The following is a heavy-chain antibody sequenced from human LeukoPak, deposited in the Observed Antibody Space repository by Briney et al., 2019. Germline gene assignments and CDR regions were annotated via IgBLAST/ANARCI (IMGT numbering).Heavy chain of an antibody. V-gene: IGHV1-69*01. J-gene: IGHJ6*02. CDR1: GGTFSSYA. CDR3: AREGSSSWYAPYYYYGMDV. D-gene: IGHD6-13*01. Sequence: ASVKVSCKASGGTFSSYAISWVRQAPGQGLEWMGGIIPIFGTANYAQKFQGRVTITADESTSTAYMELRSLRSDDTAVYYCAREGSSSWYAPYYYYGMDVWGQGTTVTVSS. CDR2: IIPIFGTA.